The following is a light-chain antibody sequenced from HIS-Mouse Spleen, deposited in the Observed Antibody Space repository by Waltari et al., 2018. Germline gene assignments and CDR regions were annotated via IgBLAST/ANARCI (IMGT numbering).Light chain of an antibody. Sequence: QSVLTQPPSASGTPGQRVTISCSGSSSNIGSNYVYWYQQLPGTAPKLPIYRNNQRRSGVPDRFSGSKSGTSASLAISGLRSEDEADYYCAAWDDSLSGVVFGGGTKLTVL. J-gene: IGLJ2*01. CDR1: SSNIGSNY. V-gene: IGLV1-47*01. CDR3: AAWDDSLSGVV. CDR2: RNN.